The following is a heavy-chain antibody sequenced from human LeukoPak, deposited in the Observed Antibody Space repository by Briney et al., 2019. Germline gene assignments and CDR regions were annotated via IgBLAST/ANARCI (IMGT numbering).Heavy chain of an antibody. V-gene: IGHV3-48*03. CDR2: ISSSGSTI. CDR3: ASSRKNVPDY. CDR1: GFTFISYE. Sequence: GGSLRLSCAASGFTFISYEMNWVRQAPGKGLEWVSYISSSGSTIYYADSVKGRFTISRDNAKNSLYLQMNSLRAEDTAVYYCASSRKNVPDYWGQGTLVTVSS. J-gene: IGHJ4*02. D-gene: IGHD2-2*01.